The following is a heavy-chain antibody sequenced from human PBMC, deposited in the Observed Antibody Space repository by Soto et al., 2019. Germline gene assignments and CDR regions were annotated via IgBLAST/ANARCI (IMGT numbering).Heavy chain of an antibody. CDR1: GFTFAGCA. CDR3: ARYITMVRGYGMDV. V-gene: IGHV3-23*05. J-gene: IGHJ6*02. Sequence: GGSLRLSCAASGFTFAGCAMAWVRQAPGKGVEWVSGIDASGSRTYYADSVKGRFTISRDNSKNTLYLQMNSLRAEDTAVYYCARYITMVRGYGMDVWGQGTTVTVSS. D-gene: IGHD3-10*01. CDR2: IDASGSRT.